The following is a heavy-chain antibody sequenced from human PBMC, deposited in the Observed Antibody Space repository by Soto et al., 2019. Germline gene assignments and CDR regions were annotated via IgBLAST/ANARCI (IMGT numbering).Heavy chain of an antibody. V-gene: IGHV1-46*01. D-gene: IGHD2-8*01. CDR2: INPNGGST. CDR1: EYIFINYY. CDR3: ARDLGGVLMALDP. J-gene: IGHJ5*02. Sequence: ASVKVSCKASEYIFINYYIHWVRQAPGQGLEWIGIINPNGGSTNYAQKFRGRVTMARDTSTSTAYMDLSSLRSDDTAVYYCARDLGGVLMALDPWGQGTLVTVSS.